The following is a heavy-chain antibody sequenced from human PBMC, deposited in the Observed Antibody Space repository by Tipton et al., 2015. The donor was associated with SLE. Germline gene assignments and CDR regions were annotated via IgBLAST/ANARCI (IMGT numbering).Heavy chain of an antibody. CDR2: IYYSGST. V-gene: IGHV4-30-4*08. Sequence: LRLSCTVSGGSISSGGYYWSWIRQHPGKGLEWIGYIYYSGSTYYNPSPKSRVTISVDTSKNQFSLKLSSVNVADTAVYYCARDLSGGDLWGRGTLVTVSS. J-gene: IGHJ2*01. CDR3: ARDLSGGDL. CDR1: GGSISSGGYY. D-gene: IGHD3-16*01.